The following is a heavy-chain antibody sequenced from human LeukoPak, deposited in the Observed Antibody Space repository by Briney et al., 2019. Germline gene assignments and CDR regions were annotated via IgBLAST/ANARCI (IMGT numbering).Heavy chain of an antibody. V-gene: IGHV4-59*02. Sequence: YPSETLSLTCTVSGGSVSSNYWSWIRQPPGKGLEWIGYIYYSGSTSYNPSLKSRVTMSVDTSKNQFSLSLNSVTAADTAVYYCARGGYYDSSGYYPWDFWGQGTLVTVSS. CDR3: ARGGYYDSSGYYPWDF. CDR2: IYYSGST. D-gene: IGHD3-22*01. J-gene: IGHJ4*02. CDR1: GGSVSSNY.